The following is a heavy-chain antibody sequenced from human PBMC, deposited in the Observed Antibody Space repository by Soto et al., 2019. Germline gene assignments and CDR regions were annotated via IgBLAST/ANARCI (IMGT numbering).Heavy chain of an antibody. CDR3: AKAGSYGSGSYYNWFDV. J-gene: IGHJ5*02. CDR2: IYSSGST. CDR1: GGSIISGDYY. D-gene: IGHD3-10*01. Sequence: PSETLSLTCTVSGGSIISGDYYWSWIRQHPGKGLEWIGYIYSSGSTYYNPSLKSRVTISVDTSKNQFSLKLSSVTAADTAEYYCAKAGSYGSGSYYNWFDVWGQGTLVTVSS. V-gene: IGHV4-31*03.